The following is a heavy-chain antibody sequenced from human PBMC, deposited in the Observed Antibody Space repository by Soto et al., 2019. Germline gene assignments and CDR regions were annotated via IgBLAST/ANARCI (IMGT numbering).Heavy chain of an antibody. V-gene: IGHV3-64D*06. CDR3: MKFPPQSLTVTTGWFDP. D-gene: IGHD4-4*01. CDR1: GFTFSSYA. CDR2: ISSNGGST. J-gene: IGHJ5*02. Sequence: QPGGSLRLSCSASGFTFSSYAMHWVRQAPGKGLEYVSAISSNGGSTYYADSVKGRFTISRDNSKNTLYLQMSSLRAEDTAVYYCMKFPPQSLTVTTGWFDPWGQGTLVTVSS.